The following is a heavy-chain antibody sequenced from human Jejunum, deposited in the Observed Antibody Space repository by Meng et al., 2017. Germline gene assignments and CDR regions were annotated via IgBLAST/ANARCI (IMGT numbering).Heavy chain of an antibody. CDR3: ARDHMGSLDY. CDR2: AST. V-gene: IGHV4-61*08. J-gene: IGHJ4*02. D-gene: IGHD1-26*01. Sequence: QVQLQGSGPGLVRPSETLSLICTVSGGSVSRAGYQWGWIRQPPGKGLEWIGHASTNYNPSLKSRVTISLDTSRNQFSLSLSSVTAADTAVYYCARDHMGSLDYWGQGILVTVSS. CDR1: GGSVSRAGYQ.